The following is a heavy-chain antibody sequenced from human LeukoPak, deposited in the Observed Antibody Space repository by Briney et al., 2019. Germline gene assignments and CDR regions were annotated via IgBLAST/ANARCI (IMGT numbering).Heavy chain of an antibody. Sequence: GGSLRLSCAASGFTFSSYWMNWARQAPGKGLEWVASINHNGNVNYYVDSVKGRFTISRDNAKNSLYLQMSNLRAEDTAVYFCARGGGLDVWGQGTTVTVSS. J-gene: IGHJ6*02. CDR3: ARGGGLDV. V-gene: IGHV3-7*03. CDR2: INHNGNVN. CDR1: GFTFSSYW. D-gene: IGHD3-16*01.